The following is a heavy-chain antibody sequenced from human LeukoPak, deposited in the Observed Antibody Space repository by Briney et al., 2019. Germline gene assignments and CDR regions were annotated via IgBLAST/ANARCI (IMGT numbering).Heavy chain of an antibody. V-gene: IGHV3-23*01. Sequence: PGASLRLSCAASGFTFSSYAMSWVRQAPGKGLEWVSAISGSGGSTYYADSAKGRFTISRDNSKNTLYLQMNSLRAEDTAVYYCAKDWGDSSGYYYLKLDYFDYWGQGTLVTVSS. CDR2: ISGSGGST. D-gene: IGHD3-22*01. CDR3: AKDWGDSSGYYYLKLDYFDY. J-gene: IGHJ4*02. CDR1: GFTFSSYA.